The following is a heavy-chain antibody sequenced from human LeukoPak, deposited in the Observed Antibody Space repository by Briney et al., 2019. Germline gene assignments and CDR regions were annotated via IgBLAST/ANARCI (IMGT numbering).Heavy chain of an antibody. D-gene: IGHD3-16*01. V-gene: IGHV4-39*01. J-gene: IGHJ2*01. CDR3: ARLITGPHALTHWYFDL. Sequence: MSSETLSLTCTVSGGSSSSRSYFWGWIRLPPGRGLEWIGSIYYSGGTYYNPSLKSRVIISVDTSKNQISLQLSSVTATDTAVYYCARLITGPHALTHWYFDLWGRGTLVTVSS. CDR1: GGSSSSRSYF. CDR2: IYYSGGT.